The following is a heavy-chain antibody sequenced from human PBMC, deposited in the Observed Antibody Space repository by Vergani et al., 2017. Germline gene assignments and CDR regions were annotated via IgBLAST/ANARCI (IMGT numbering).Heavy chain of an antibody. Sequence: QVQLVESGGGVVQPGRSLGLSCAASGLTFSNYAMHWVRQAPGKGLEWVAVIWSDGSKKYYGDSVRGRFTISRDNSKNTLYLQMNSLRAEDTAVYYCAKETQDDTVEAPAAIQGTFDNWGQGTLVTVSS. CDR1: GLTFSNYA. CDR2: IWSDGSKK. J-gene: IGHJ4*02. CDR3: AKETQDDTVEAPAAIQGTFDN. D-gene: IGHD2-2*02. V-gene: IGHV3-33*06.